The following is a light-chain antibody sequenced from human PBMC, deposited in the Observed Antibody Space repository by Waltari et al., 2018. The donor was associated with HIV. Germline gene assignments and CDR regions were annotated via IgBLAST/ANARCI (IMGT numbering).Light chain of an antibody. J-gene: IGKJ3*01. CDR2: SAS. CDR3: QQASFFPLT. CDR1: QDISNS. V-gene: IGKV1-12*01. Sequence: DIQMTQSPSSVSGPVGDRVPFNCRASQDISNSLAWYQQRPGKAPKLLIYSASNLQTGVPSRFSGSGSGTDFTLTISSLQPEDFATYYCQQASFFPLTFGPGTKVEVK.